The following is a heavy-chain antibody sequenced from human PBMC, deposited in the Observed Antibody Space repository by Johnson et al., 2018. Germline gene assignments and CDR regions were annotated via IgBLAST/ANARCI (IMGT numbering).Heavy chain of an antibody. Sequence: QVQLVESGGGVVQPGRSLRLSCAASGFTFSSYGMHWVRQAPGKGLEWVAVIWYDGSNKYYADSVKGRFTISRDNSKNTLYPQRNSLRAEDPAVYYCARVKDSSSWIYYYYYYGVDVLGQGTTVTVSS. CDR3: ARVKDSSSWIYYYYYYGVDV. V-gene: IGHV3-33*01. CDR2: IWYDGSNK. D-gene: IGHD6-13*01. J-gene: IGHJ6*02. CDR1: GFTFSSYG.